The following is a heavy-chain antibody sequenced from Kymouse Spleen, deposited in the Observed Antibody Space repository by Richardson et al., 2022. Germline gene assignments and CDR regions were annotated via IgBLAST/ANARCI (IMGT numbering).Heavy chain of an antibody. D-gene: IGHD3-3*01. J-gene: IGHJ5*02. V-gene: IGHV4-34*01. Sequence: QVQLQQWGAGLLKPSETLSLTCAVYGGSFSGYYWSWIRQPPGKGLEWIGEINHSGSTNYNPSLKSRVTISVDTSKNQFSLKLSSVTAADTAVYYCARGPYDFWSGYPWFDPWGQGTLVTVSS. CDR3: ARGPYDFWSGYPWFDP. CDR2: INHSGST. CDR1: GGSFSGYY.